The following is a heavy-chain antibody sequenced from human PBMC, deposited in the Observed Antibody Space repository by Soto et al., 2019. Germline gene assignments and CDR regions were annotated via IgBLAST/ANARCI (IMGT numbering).Heavy chain of an antibody. CDR2: IYYSGST. V-gene: IGHV4-39*01. CDR1: GGSISSSSYY. CDR3: ASDRGAGSGWYPGYFDY. Sequence: QLQLQESGPGLVKPSETLSLTCTVSGGSISSSSYYWGWIRQPPGKGLEWIGSIYYSGSTYYNPSLKSRVTISVDTSKNQFSLKLSSVTAADTAVYYCASDRGAGSGWYPGYFDYWGQGTLVTVSS. J-gene: IGHJ4*02. D-gene: IGHD6-19*01.